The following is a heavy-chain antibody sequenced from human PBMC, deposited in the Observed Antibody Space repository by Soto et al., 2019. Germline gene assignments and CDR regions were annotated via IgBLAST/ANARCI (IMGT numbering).Heavy chain of an antibody. V-gene: IGHV4-31*03. Sequence: QVQLQESGPGLVKPSQTLSLTCTVSGGSISSGGYYWSWIRQHPGKGLEWIGYMYYSGSTYYNPSLKSRVTISIDTSKNQFSLKLSSVTAADTAVYYCARFMPGTGNDYWGQGTLVTVSS. CDR2: MYYSGST. D-gene: IGHD1-1*01. J-gene: IGHJ4*02. CDR1: GGSISSGGYY. CDR3: ARFMPGTGNDY.